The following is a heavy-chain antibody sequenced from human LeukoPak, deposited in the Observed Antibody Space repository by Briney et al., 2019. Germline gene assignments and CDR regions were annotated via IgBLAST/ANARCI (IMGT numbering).Heavy chain of an antibody. Sequence: GSPETLSCAASVFPLSRYGMQGVRDAPDKALEGVAVIWYDGRNKYYADSVKGRFTISRDNSKNTLYLQMNSLRAEDTAVYYCARDHSSGWSGGDYWGQGTLVTVSS. CDR1: VFPLSRYG. CDR2: IWYDGRNK. J-gene: IGHJ4*02. CDR3: ARDHSSGWSGGDY. D-gene: IGHD6-19*01. V-gene: IGHV3-33*01.